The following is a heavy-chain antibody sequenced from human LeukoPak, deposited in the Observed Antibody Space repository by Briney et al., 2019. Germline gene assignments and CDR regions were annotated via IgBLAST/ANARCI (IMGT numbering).Heavy chain of an antibody. V-gene: IGHV3-21*05. CDR1: GLTFSDYT. CDR3: ARGPPLFDP. CDR2: IDISSSST. Sequence: PGGSLRLSCAVSGLTFSDYTMNWVRQAPGKGLEWISYIDISSSSTYYADSVKGRFTISRDNAKNSLYPQMSSLRAEDTALYYCARGPPLFDPWGQGTLVTVSS. J-gene: IGHJ5*02.